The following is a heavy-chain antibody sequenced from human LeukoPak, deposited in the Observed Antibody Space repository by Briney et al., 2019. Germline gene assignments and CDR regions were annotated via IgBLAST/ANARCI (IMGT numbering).Heavy chain of an antibody. Sequence: GESLKISCKGSGYRFTSYWIGWVRQMPGKGLEWMGIIYPSDSDTRYSPSFQGQVSISADKSISAAYLQWSSLKASDTAMYYCARVPAAARWGYYYYYMDVWGKGTTVTVSS. CDR3: ARVPAAARWGYYYYYMDV. J-gene: IGHJ6*03. CDR1: GYRFTSYW. D-gene: IGHD6-13*01. CDR2: IYPSDSDT. V-gene: IGHV5-51*01.